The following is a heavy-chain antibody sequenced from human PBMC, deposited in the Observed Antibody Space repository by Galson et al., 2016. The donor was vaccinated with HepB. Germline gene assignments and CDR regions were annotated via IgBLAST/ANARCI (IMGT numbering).Heavy chain of an antibody. V-gene: IGHV3-21*06. D-gene: IGHD1-20*01. CDR1: GLTFSRYS. Sequence: LRLSCAASGLTFSRYSMNWVRQAPGKGLEWVSSISSSSAYMYYADSVKGRFTISRDNAKNSLYLQMNSLRAEDTALYYCARGAYNWNDVVFWFDPWGQGTLVTVSS. J-gene: IGHJ5*02. CDR2: ISSSSAYM. CDR3: ARGAYNWNDVVFWFDP.